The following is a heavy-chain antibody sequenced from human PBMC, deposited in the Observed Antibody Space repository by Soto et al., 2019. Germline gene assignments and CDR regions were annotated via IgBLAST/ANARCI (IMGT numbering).Heavy chain of an antibody. CDR1: GFTFSSSA. D-gene: IGHD3-10*01. CDR2: IGKRGDGT. Sequence: EVQLLESGGALVQPGGSLRLSCAPSGFTFSSSAMAWARQAPGEGLAWLSCIGKRGDGTFYADSVKGRFTISRDNSKNTLYLQMNSLGADDTAVYHCAKMAYFGDPPGGDSWGQGTLVTVSS. CDR3: AKMAYFGDPPGGDS. J-gene: IGHJ4*02. V-gene: IGHV3-23*01.